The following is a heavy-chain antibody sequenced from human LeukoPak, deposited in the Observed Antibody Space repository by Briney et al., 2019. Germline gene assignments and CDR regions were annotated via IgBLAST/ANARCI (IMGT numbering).Heavy chain of an antibody. J-gene: IGHJ5*02. V-gene: IGHV1-2*02. CDR1: GGTFSSYA. CDR3: ARVEIVVGRFDP. Sequence: GASVKVSCKASGGTFSSYAISWVRQAPGQGLEWMGWINPNSGGTNYAQKFQGRVTMTRDTSISTAYMELSRLRSDDTAVYYCARVEIVVGRFDPWGQGTLVTVS. CDR2: INPNSGGT. D-gene: IGHD2-2*01.